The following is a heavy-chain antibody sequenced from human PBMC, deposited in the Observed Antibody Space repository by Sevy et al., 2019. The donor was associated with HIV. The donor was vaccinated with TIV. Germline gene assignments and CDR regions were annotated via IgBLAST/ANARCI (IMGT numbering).Heavy chain of an antibody. J-gene: IGHJ5*02. Sequence: SETLSLTCTVSGGSISSYYWTWIRQPPGKGLEWIGYRYYTGSANYNPSLKSRVTISVDTSKNQFSLKLSSVTAADTAVYYCARYYYDNSGPGSSFDPWGQGTLVTVS. D-gene: IGHD3-22*01. CDR1: GGSISSYY. CDR3: ARYYYDNSGPGSSFDP. V-gene: IGHV4-59*01. CDR2: RYYTGSA.